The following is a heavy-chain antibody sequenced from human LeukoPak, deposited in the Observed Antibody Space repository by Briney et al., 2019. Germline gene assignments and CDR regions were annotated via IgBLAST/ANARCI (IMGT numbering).Heavy chain of an antibody. V-gene: IGHV3-48*03. CDR2: ISSSGSTI. CDR1: GFTFSSYQ. Sequence: GGSLRLSCAASGFTFSSYQMNWVRQAPGKGLEWVSYISSSGSTIYYADSVKGRFTISRDNAKNLLYLQVNSLRAEDTAVYYCASETQNYYGSGVWGQGTLVTVSS. CDR3: ASETQNYYGSGV. D-gene: IGHD3-10*01. J-gene: IGHJ4*02.